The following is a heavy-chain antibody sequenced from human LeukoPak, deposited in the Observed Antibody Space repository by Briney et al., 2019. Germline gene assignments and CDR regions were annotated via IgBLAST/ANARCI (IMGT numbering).Heavy chain of an antibody. CDR2: ITNSGNTV. V-gene: IGHV3-48*01. CDR3: ARDGYSSSSAY. D-gene: IGHD6-6*01. Sequence: GGSLRLSCAASGFTIRSYYMNWVRQAPGKGLEWVSYITNSGNTVQYADSVKGRFTISRDSAKNSLYLQMNSLRVEDTAIYYCARDGYSSSSAYWGQGTLVTVSS. CDR1: GFTIRSYY. J-gene: IGHJ4*02.